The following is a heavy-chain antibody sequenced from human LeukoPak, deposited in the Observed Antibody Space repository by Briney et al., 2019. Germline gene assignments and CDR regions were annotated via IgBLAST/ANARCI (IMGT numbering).Heavy chain of an antibody. Sequence: GRSLRLSCAASGFTFSSYAMSWVRQAPGKGLEWVSYISSSSSTIYYADSVKGRFTISRDNAKNSLYLQMNSLRAEDTAVYYCARSSGMGGAASFDYWGQGTLVTVSS. V-gene: IGHV3-48*04. CDR2: ISSSSSTI. CDR3: ARSSGMGGAASFDY. D-gene: IGHD2-15*01. CDR1: GFTFSSYA. J-gene: IGHJ4*02.